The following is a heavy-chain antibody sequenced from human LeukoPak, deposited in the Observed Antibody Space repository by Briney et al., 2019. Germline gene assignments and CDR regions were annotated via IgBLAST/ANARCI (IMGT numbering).Heavy chain of an antibody. CDR3: AKDLLSGYIYGNSPDY. D-gene: IGHD5-18*01. V-gene: IGHV3-30*18. Sequence: HPGGSLRLSCAASGFTFSSYGMHWVRQAPGKGLEWVAVISYDGNNKYYADSVKGRFTISRDNSKNTLYLQMDSLRAEDTAVYYCAKDLLSGYIYGNSPDYWGQGTLVTVSS. CDR2: ISYDGNNK. J-gene: IGHJ4*02. CDR1: GFTFSSYG.